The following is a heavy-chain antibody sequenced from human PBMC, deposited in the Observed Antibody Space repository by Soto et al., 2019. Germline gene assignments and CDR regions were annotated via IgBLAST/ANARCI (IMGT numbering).Heavy chain of an antibody. J-gene: IGHJ5*01. CDR3: PGGVFGQPDS. CDR2: IYSGGST. D-gene: IGHD2-21*01. Sequence: EVQLVESGGGLVQPGGSLRLSCAASGIIVKSNYMNWVRQAPGKGLEWVSIIYSGGSTYYADSVKGRFTISRQDSKDTLSLQMSSLRSEDTATYYCPGGVFGQPDSWGQGTLVIVSS. V-gene: IGHV3-53*04. CDR1: GIIVKSNY.